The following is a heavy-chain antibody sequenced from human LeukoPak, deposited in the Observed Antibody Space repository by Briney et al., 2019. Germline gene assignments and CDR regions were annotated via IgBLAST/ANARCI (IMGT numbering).Heavy chain of an antibody. V-gene: IGHV1-69*13. CDR2: IIPLFGTA. CDR3: AREWNYETNGYFFYY. Sequence: SVKVSCKASGDTFSRYGISWVRQAPGQGLEWMGGIIPLFGTANYAQKFQGRVTITADESTSTVYMELNSLRFEDTAVYYCAREWNYETNGYFFYYWDQGTLVTVSS. J-gene: IGHJ4*02. CDR1: GDTFSRYG. D-gene: IGHD3-22*01.